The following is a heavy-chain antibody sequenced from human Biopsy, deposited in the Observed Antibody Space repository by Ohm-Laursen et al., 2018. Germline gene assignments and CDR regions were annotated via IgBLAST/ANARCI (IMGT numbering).Heavy chain of an antibody. CDR2: IYWDDGK. J-gene: IGHJ4*02. V-gene: IGHV2-5*02. Sequence: PTQTLTLTCAFSGSSLTSRGEGVGWLRQPPGKAPEWLALIYWDDGKLYNPSLESRLTITKDTSKNQVLLIMTNMDPADTATYFCVHRRMTPSEFDYWGQGTLVTVSS. CDR1: GSSLTSRGEG. CDR3: VHRRMTPSEFDY.